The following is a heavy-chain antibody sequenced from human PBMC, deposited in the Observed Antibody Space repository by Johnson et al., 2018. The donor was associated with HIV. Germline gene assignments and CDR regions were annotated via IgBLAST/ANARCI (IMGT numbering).Heavy chain of an antibody. CDR3: ARDRIQWWSYVGTFDV. J-gene: IGHJ3*01. CDR2: INGDGSRT. V-gene: IGHV3-74*01. Sequence: VQLVESGGGLVQPGGSLRLSCGASGFTFSNYWVQWVRQAPGKGLVWVSRINGDGSRTSYADSVKGRFTIARDNSKSTLILQMDSLRADDTAVYYCARDRIQWWSYVGTFDVWGQGTTVTVSS. CDR1: GFTFSNYW. D-gene: IGHD2-15*01.